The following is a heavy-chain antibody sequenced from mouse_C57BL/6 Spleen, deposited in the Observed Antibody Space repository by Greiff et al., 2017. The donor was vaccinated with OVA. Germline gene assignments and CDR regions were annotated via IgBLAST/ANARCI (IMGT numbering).Heavy chain of an antibody. Sequence: VKLQESGPELVKPGASVKISCKASGYAFSSSWMNWVKQRPGKGLEWIGRIYPGDGDTNYNGKFKGKATLTADKSSSTAYMQLSSLTSEDSAVYFCARGDYVWYFEVWGTGTTVTVSS. CDR3: ARGDYVWYFEV. V-gene: IGHV1-82*01. J-gene: IGHJ1*03. D-gene: IGHD2-4*01. CDR1: GYAFSSSW. CDR2: IYPGDGDT.